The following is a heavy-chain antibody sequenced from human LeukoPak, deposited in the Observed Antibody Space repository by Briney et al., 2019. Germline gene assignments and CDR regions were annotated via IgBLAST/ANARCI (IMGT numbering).Heavy chain of an antibody. CDR1: GYSFTSYW. CDR3: ARHHYCSGGSCYSGGFDY. Sequence: GESLKISCKGSGYSFTSYWIGWVRQMPGKGLEWMGIIYPGDPDTRYSPSFQGQVTISADKSISTAYLQWSSLKASDTAMYYCARHHYCSGGSCYSGGFDYRGQGTLVTVSS. J-gene: IGHJ4*02. D-gene: IGHD2-15*01. V-gene: IGHV5-51*01. CDR2: IYPGDPDT.